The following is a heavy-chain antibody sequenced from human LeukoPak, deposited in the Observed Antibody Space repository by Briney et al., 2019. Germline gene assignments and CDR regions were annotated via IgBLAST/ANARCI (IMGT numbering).Heavy chain of an antibody. V-gene: IGHV4-34*01. CDR1: GGSFSGYY. J-gene: IGHJ4*02. CDR3: ARVIVGATISPFDY. D-gene: IGHD1-26*01. Sequence: SETLSLTCAVYGGSFSGYYWSWIRQPPGKGLEWIGKINHSGSTNYNPSIKSRVTISVDTSKNQFSLNLTSVTAADTAVYYCARVIVGATISPFDYWGQGTLVTVSS. CDR2: INHSGST.